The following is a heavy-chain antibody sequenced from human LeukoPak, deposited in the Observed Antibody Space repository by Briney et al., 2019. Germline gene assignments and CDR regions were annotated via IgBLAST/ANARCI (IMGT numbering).Heavy chain of an antibody. CDR1: GYTFTGYY. J-gene: IGHJ3*02. Sequence: VASVKVSCKASGYTFTGYYIHWVRQAPGQGLEWMGWINPNSGGTNYAQKFQGRVTMTRDTSISTAYMELSRLRSDDTAVYYCARWMQLTIFGVYGFDIWGQGTMVTVSS. CDR3: ARWMQLTIFGVYGFDI. V-gene: IGHV1-2*02. D-gene: IGHD3-3*01. CDR2: INPNSGGT.